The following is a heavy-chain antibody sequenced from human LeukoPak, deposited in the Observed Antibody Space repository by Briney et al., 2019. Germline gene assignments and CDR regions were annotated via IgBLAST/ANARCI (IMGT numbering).Heavy chain of an antibody. V-gene: IGHV4-39*07. CDR3: ARDFRGGYDFWSGYYTPYYFDY. CDR2: MNYSGST. CDR1: GGSISSSGCY. J-gene: IGHJ4*02. D-gene: IGHD3-3*01. Sequence: SETLSLTCTVSGGSISSSGCYWGWIRQPPGKGLEWIGSMNYSGSTYHNPSLKSRVTISIDTSKNQFSLKLSSVTAADTAVYYCARDFRGGYDFWSGYYTPYYFDYWGQGTLVTVSS.